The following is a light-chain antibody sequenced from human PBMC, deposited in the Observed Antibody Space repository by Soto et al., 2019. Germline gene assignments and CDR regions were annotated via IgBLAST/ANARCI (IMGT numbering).Light chain of an antibody. CDR2: KVS. J-gene: IGKJ1*01. CDR1: QSLVYSDGNTY. V-gene: IGKV2-30*01. Sequence: DVVMTQSPLSLPVTLGQPASISCRSSQSLVYSDGNTYLNWFQQRPGQSPMRLIYKVSNRDPGVPETFSGSGSGTDFTLCIRRVESGDLGVYYWMQGTHWPRTFGQGTKVEIK. CDR3: MQGTHWPRT.